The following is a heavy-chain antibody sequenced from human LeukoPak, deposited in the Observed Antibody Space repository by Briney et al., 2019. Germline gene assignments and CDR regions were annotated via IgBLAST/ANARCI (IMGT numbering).Heavy chain of an antibody. CDR3: ARRRSGSYIDY. CDR1: GYIFTSYW. Sequence: GEPLKISCKGSGYIFTSYWIGWVRQMPGKGLEWMGIIYPSDSETRYSPSFQGQVTISVDKSIGTAYLQWSSLKASDTAMYYCARRRSGSYIDYWGQGTLVTVSS. CDR2: IYPSDSET. J-gene: IGHJ4*02. V-gene: IGHV5-51*01. D-gene: IGHD1-26*01.